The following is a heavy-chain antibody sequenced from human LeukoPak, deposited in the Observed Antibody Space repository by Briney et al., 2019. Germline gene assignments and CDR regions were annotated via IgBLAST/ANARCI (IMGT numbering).Heavy chain of an antibody. CDR1: GFTFSSYA. CDR3: AKVAGAVRYFDWLLGY. D-gene: IGHD3-9*01. CDR2: ISGSGGST. J-gene: IGHJ4*02. Sequence: GGSLRLSCAASGFTFSSYAMSWVRQAPGKGLEWVSAISGSGGSTYYADSVKGQFTISRDNSKNTLYLQMNSLRAEDTAVYYCAKVAGAVRYFDWLLGYWGQGTLVTVSS. V-gene: IGHV3-23*01.